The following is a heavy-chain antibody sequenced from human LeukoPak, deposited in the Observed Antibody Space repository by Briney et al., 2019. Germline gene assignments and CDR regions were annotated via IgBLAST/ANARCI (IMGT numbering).Heavy chain of an antibody. CDR2: ISESGGYT. CDR3: AKGSGIYPNYYYYYMDV. CDR1: GFTFSSYA. V-gene: IGHV3-23*01. Sequence: GGSLRLSCAASGFTFSSYAMTWVRQAPGKGLQWVSSISESGGYTYYADSVRGRFIISRDNSKNTLYLQMSSLRAEDTAVYYCAKGSGIYPNYYYYYMDVWGKGTTVTVSS. J-gene: IGHJ6*03. D-gene: IGHD1-26*01.